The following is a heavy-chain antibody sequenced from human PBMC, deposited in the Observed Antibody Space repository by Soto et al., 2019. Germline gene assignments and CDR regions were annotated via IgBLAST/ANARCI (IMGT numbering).Heavy chain of an antibody. CDR1: GYKFTNYW. CDR2: IYPGDSDT. Sequence: GCLKISCKGSGYKFTNYWLGWVRPMPGKGPEWMGIIYPGDSDTRYSPSFQGQVTISADKSISTAYLQWSSLKASDTAMYYCARQSVSYDFWSGYYPPLNWFDPWGQGTLVTVSS. CDR3: ARQSVSYDFWSGYYPPLNWFDP. D-gene: IGHD3-3*01. J-gene: IGHJ5*02. V-gene: IGHV5-51*01.